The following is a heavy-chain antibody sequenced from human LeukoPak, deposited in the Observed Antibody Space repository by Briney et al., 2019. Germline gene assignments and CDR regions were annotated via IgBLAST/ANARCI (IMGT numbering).Heavy chain of an antibody. CDR3: ARDIELST. CDR2: ISSSSSYI. CDR1: GFTFSSYS. J-gene: IGHJ3*01. Sequence: GGSLRLSCAASGFTFSSYSMDWVRQAPGKGLEWVSSISSSSSYIYYTDSVKGRFTISRDNSKDTLYLQMNSLRAEDTAIYYCARDIELSTWGLGTMVTVSS. V-gene: IGHV3-21*04. D-gene: IGHD3-16*02.